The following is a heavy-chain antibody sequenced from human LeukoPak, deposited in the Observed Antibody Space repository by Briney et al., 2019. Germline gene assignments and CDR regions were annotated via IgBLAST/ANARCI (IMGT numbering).Heavy chain of an antibody. V-gene: IGHV4-34*01. Sequence: SETLSLTCAVYGGSFSGYYWSWIRQPPGKGLEWVAEINHSGSTNYNPSLKSRVTISVDTSKNQFSLKLSSVTAADTAVYYCARGRGKVNYYGMDVWGQGTTVTVSS. D-gene: IGHD3-16*01. CDR3: ARGRGKVNYYGMDV. CDR2: INHSGST. J-gene: IGHJ6*02. CDR1: GGSFSGYY.